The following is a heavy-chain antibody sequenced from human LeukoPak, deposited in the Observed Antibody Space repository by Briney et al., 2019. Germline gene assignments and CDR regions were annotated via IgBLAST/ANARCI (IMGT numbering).Heavy chain of an antibody. CDR2: IRSDGSIT. Sequence: QSGGSLRLSCAASGFSFSSYGMHWVRQAPGKGLEWVAFIRSDGSITFYAESVKGRFPISRDNSKNTLYLQMNSLRAEDTAVYYCAKEKIIGFVFDGFDIWGQGTMVTVSS. V-gene: IGHV3-30*02. J-gene: IGHJ3*02. CDR1: GFSFSSYG. D-gene: IGHD2/OR15-2a*01. CDR3: AKEKIIGFVFDGFDI.